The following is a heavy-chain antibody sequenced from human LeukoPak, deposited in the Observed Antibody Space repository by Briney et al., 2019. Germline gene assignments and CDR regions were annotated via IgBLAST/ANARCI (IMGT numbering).Heavy chain of an antibody. Sequence: GGSLRLSCAASGFTFSDYYMSWIRQAPGKGLEWVSYISSSGSTIYYADSVKGRFTISRDNAKNSLYLQMNSLRAEDTAVYYCAVGADYYYYYMDVWGKGTTVTVSS. CDR2: ISSSGSTI. V-gene: IGHV3-11*04. CDR1: GFTFSDYY. CDR3: AVGADYYYYYMDV. D-gene: IGHD1-26*01. J-gene: IGHJ6*03.